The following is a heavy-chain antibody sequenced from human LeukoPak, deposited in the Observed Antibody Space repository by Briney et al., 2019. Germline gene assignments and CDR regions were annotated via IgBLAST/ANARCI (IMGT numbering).Heavy chain of an antibody. CDR1: GGSISSYY. Sequence: SETLSLTCTVSGGSISSYYWSWIRQPPGKGLEWIGYIYYSGSTNYNPSLKSRVTISVDTSKNQFSLKLSSVTAADTAVYYCARDRSGSYYRVWGQGTLVTVSS. CDR3: ARDRSGSYYRV. V-gene: IGHV4-59*01. J-gene: IGHJ4*02. CDR2: IYYSGST. D-gene: IGHD1-26*01.